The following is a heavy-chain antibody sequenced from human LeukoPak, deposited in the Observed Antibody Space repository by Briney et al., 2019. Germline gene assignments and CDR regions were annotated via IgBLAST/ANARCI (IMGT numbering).Heavy chain of an antibody. V-gene: IGHV4-39*07. Sequence: SETLSLTCTVSGGSISNNSYYWGWIRQPPGKGLEWIGSIYYSGSTYYNPSLKSRVTISVDTSKNQFSLKLSSVTAADTAVYYCARMVRGVRRRESRYYFDYWGQGTLVTVSS. CDR2: IYYSGST. D-gene: IGHD3-10*01. CDR1: GGSISNNSYY. CDR3: ARMVRGVRRRESRYYFDY. J-gene: IGHJ4*02.